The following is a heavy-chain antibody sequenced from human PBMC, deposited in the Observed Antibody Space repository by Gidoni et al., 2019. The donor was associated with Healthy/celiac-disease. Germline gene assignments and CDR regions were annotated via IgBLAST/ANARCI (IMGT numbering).Heavy chain of an antibody. CDR1: VFTFGDYA. V-gene: IGHV3-49*03. CDR2: IRSKAYSGTT. D-gene: IGHD5-18*01. Sequence: EVQLVESGGGLVQRGRSLRLSCSDSVFTFGDYAMSWFGQAPGKWLEWVGFIRSKAYSGTTEYAASVKDRFTISRDDSKSIAYQQMNSRKTEDTAVYYCTRGGYSDGVNSDAFDIWGQGTMVTVSS. CDR3: TRGGYSDGVNSDAFDI. J-gene: IGHJ3*02.